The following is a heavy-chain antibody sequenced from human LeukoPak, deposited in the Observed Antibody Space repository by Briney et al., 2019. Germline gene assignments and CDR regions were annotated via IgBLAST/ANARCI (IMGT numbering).Heavy chain of an antibody. CDR3: ARDSREWELLYYFDY. Sequence: SETLSLTCTVSGGSISSSSYYWGWIRQPPGKGLEWIGSIYYSGSTYYNPSLKSRFTTSVDTSKNQFSLKLSSVTAADTAVYYCARDSREWELLYYFDYWGQGTLVTVSS. V-gene: IGHV4-39*07. D-gene: IGHD1-26*01. CDR2: IYYSGST. J-gene: IGHJ4*02. CDR1: GGSISSSSYY.